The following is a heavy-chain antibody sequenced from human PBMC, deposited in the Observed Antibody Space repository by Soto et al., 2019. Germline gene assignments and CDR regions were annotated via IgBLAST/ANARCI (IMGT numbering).Heavy chain of an antibody. J-gene: IGHJ4*02. CDR1: GYTFTSYY. CDR3: ARAGRVWVPPAGFDY. V-gene: IGHV1-46*03. CDR2: INPSGGST. Sequence: ASVKVSCKASGYTFTSYYMHWVRQAPGQGLEWMGIINPSGGSTSYAQKFQGRVTMTRDTSTSTVYMELSSLRSEDTAVYYCARAGRVWVPPAGFDYWGQGTLVTVSS. D-gene: IGHD2-8*01.